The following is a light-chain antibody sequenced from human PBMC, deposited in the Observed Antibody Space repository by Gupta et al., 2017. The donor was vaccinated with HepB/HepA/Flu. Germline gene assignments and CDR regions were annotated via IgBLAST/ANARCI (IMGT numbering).Light chain of an antibody. CDR2: YYSDSDE. CDR3: MIWPSNAYVI. V-gene: IGLV5-37*01. CDR1: SDINVGSYN. J-gene: IGLJ2*01. Sequence: PVLTQPPSSSASPGDSARLTCTLPSDINVGSYNIYWYQQKPGSPPRDPLLYYSDSDEGQGSGVASRFSGSKDDSAKTGIVLISGLQEEEEADYYCMIWPSNAYVIFGGGTKLTVL.